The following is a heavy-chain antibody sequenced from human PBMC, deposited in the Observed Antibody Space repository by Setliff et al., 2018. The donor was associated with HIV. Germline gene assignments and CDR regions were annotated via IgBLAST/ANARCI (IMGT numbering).Heavy chain of an antibody. CDR2: IIPVRGLA. J-gene: IGHJ5*01. CDR3: ARHYFDSNSYYRPPFDS. Sequence: SVKVSCNASGGTFNTHAFSWVRQAPGQGLEWMGGIIPVRGLATYARNFQGRVTITADTSTNTAYLEVVSLRSEDTAIYYCARHYFDSNSYYRPPFDSWGQGTPVTVSS. D-gene: IGHD3-22*01. CDR1: GGTFNTHA. V-gene: IGHV1-69*10.